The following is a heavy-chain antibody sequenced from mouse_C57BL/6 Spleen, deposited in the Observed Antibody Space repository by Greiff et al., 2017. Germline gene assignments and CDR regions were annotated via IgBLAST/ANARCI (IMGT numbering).Heavy chain of an antibody. J-gene: IGHJ2*01. CDR1: GFSLSTSGMG. D-gene: IGHD1-1*01. V-gene: IGHV8-12*01. CDR3: ARIFSYYYGSSPFDY. CDR2: IYWDDDK. Sequence: QVTLKESGPGILQSSQTLSLTCSFSGFSLSTSGMGVSWIRQPSGKGLEWLAHIYWDDDKRYNPSLKRRLTISKDTSRNQVFLKITSVDTADTATYYCARIFSYYYGSSPFDYWGQGTTLTVSS.